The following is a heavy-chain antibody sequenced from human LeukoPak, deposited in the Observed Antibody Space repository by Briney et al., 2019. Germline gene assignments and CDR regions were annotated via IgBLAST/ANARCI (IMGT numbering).Heavy chain of an antibody. D-gene: IGHD6-13*01. CDR3: ARDRVGQQLVGRNYYYYYMDV. J-gene: IGHJ6*03. CDR1: GDSISSSLYY. Sequence: PSETLSLTCTVSGDSISSSLYYWGWIRQPPGKGLEWIGNIYYSGSTNYNPSLKSRVTISVDTSKNQFSLKLRSVTAADTAVYYCARDRVGQQLVGRNYYYYYMDVWGKGTTVTISS. V-gene: IGHV4-61*01. CDR2: IYYSGST.